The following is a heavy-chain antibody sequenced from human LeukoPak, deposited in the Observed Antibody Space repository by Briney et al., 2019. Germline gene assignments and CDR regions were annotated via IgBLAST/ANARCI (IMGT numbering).Heavy chain of an antibody. CDR3: AKGDWNQFWYFDY. J-gene: IGHJ4*02. Sequence: GGSLRLSCAASGFTFNNYAMSWVRQAPGKGLEWVSAISGSGVSTYYADSVKGRFTISRDNSKNTLYLQMNSLRAEDTAVYYCAKGDWNQFWYFDYWGQGTLVTVSS. CDR1: GFTFNNYA. V-gene: IGHV3-23*01. CDR2: ISGSGVST. D-gene: IGHD1-14*01.